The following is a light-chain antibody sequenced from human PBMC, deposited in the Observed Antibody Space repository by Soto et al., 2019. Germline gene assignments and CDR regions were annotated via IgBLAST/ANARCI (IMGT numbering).Light chain of an antibody. CDR3: SSSASSTAYV. V-gene: IGLV2-14*01. CDR1: SSDVGGYNY. J-gene: IGLJ1*01. Sequence: QSALTQPASVSGSPGQSITISCTGTSSDVGGYNYVSWYQLHPGKAPKLMVYEVSYRPSGVSSRFPGSKSANTASLTISGLQAEDEADYYCSSSASSTAYVFGTGTKVTVL. CDR2: EVS.